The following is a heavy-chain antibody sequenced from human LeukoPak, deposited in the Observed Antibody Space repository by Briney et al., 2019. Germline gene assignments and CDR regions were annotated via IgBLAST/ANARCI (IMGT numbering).Heavy chain of an antibody. J-gene: IGHJ4*02. CDR3: AAYGSGKGNFDY. Sequence: PSETLSLTCAVSGGSISSGGYSWSWIRQPPGKGLEWIGYIYYSGSTYYNPSLKSRVTISVDTSKNQFSLKLNSVTAADTAVYYCAAYGSGKGNFDYWGQGTLVTVSS. CDR2: IYYSGST. CDR1: GGSISSGGYS. V-gene: IGHV4-30-4*07. D-gene: IGHD3-10*01.